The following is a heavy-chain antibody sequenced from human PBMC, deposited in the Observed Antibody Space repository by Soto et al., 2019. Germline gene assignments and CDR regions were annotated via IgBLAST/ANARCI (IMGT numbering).Heavy chain of an antibody. J-gene: IGHJ5*02. D-gene: IGHD6-6*01. V-gene: IGHV3-7*03. CDR2: IKKDGSEK. CDR1: GFTLSSYW. Sequence: GGSMSLSCAASGFTLSSYWMSWDSQAQGKGLEWVAKIKKDGSEKYYVASVKGRFTISKDNAKNSLYLQMNSLRAEDTAVYYCARGYSISPNWFDPWGQGTLVTAPQ. CDR3: ARGYSISPNWFDP.